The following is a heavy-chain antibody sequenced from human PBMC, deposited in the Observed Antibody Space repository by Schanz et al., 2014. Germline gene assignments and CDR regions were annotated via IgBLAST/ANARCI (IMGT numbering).Heavy chain of an antibody. D-gene: IGHD2-15*01. J-gene: IGHJ6*02. CDR2: IYSGIGA. CDR1: GFTFSSYG. Sequence: QVQLVESGGGVVQFGRSLRLSCVASGFTFSSYGMHWVRQAPGKGLEWVAVIYSGIGAYYADSVKDRFTVSRDNSENTLYLQMNSLSADDTAVFYCAKGMGYCSGGTCYDYYYYGLDVWGQGTTVTVSS. V-gene: IGHV3-NL1*01. CDR3: AKGMGYCSGGTCYDYYYYGLDV.